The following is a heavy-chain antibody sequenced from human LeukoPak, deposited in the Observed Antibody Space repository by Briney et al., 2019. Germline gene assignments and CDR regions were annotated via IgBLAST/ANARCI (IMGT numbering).Heavy chain of an antibody. D-gene: IGHD3-10*01. CDR1: VYTVTSYD. V-gene: IGHV1-8*01. J-gene: IGHJ4*02. CDR3: ARRSRSYGSGNIGGY. Sequence: AAVKVSCKPSVYTVTSYDINWVRQATGQGLERMGWMNPNSGNTGYAQKFQGTVTMTRNTSINTAYMELSSLRSEDTAVYYCARRSRSYGSGNIGGYWGQGTLVTVSS. CDR2: MNPNSGNT.